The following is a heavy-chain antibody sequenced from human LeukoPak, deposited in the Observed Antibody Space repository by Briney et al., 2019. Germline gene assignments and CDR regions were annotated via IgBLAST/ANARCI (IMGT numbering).Heavy chain of an antibody. CDR3: ARASSGWYIEDWFDP. V-gene: IGHV1-2*02. J-gene: IGHJ5*02. Sequence: ASVKVSCKASGYTFTGYYMHWVRQAPGQGLEWMGWINPNSGGTNYAQKFQGRVTMTRDTSISTAYMELSRLRSDDTAVYYCARASSGWYIEDWFDPWGQGALVTVSS. CDR1: GYTFTGYY. D-gene: IGHD6-13*01. CDR2: INPNSGGT.